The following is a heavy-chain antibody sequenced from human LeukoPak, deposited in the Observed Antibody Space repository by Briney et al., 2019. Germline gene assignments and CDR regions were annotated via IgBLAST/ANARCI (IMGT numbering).Heavy chain of an antibody. CDR2: INPNSGGT. J-gene: IGHJ4*02. CDR1: GYTFTVYY. Sequence: ASVTVSCKASGYTFTVYYMHWVRQAPGQGLAWMGWINPNSGGTNYAQKFQGRVTMTRDTSISTAYMELSRLRSDDTAVYYCALDSSGYYYPIFDYWGQGTLVTVSS. V-gene: IGHV1-2*02. CDR3: ALDSSGYYYPIFDY. D-gene: IGHD3-22*01.